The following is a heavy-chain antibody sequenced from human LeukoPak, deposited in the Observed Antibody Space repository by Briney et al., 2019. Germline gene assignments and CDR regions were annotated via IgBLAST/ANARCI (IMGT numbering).Heavy chain of an antibody. J-gene: IGHJ4*02. V-gene: IGHV4-4*07. Sequence: PSETLSLTCTVSGGSISTYYWSWIRQPAGKGLEWIGRIHTSGNTDYNPSLKSRVTMSVDTSKNQFSLKLSSVTAADTAVYYCAREGSMTARPFVSIVYWGQGTLVTISS. D-gene: IGHD6-6*01. CDR2: IHTSGNT. CDR3: AREGSMTARPFVSIVY. CDR1: GGSISTYY.